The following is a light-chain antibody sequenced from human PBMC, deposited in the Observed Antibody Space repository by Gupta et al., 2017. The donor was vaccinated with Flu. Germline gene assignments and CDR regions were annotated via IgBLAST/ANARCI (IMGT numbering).Light chain of an antibody. CDR2: DDR. Sequence: SISCGGNNIGRQRVHWYQQKPGQAPALVVHDDRDRPPGIPERFSGSNSGTTATLTIRRVEAGDEADCYWQARGSSTDHLVF. CDR3: QARGSSTDHLV. J-gene: IGLJ3*02. V-gene: IGLV3-21*02. CDR1: NIGRQR.